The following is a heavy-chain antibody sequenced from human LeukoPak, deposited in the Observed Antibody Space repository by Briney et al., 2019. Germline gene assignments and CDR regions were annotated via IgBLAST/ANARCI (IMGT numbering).Heavy chain of an antibody. V-gene: IGHV3-43D*03. Sequence: PGGSLRLSCAASGFTFDDYAMHWVRQAPGKGLEWVSLISWDGGSTYYADSVKGRFTISRDNAKNSLYLQMNSLRAEDTAVYYCARDKAGGGWFSGAFDIWGQGTMVTVSS. CDR3: ARDKAGGGWFSGAFDI. D-gene: IGHD6-19*01. CDR1: GFTFDDYA. J-gene: IGHJ3*02. CDR2: ISWDGGST.